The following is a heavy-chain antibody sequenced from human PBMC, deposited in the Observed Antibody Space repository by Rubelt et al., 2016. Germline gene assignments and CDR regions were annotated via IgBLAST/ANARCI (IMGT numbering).Heavy chain of an antibody. CDR3: ARGRGHRYYDFWSGYSYYFDY. J-gene: IGHJ4*02. D-gene: IGHD3-3*01. Sequence: RQPPGKGLEWIGEINHSGSTNYNPSLKSRVTISVDTSKNQFSLKLSSVTAADTAVYYCARGRGHRYYDFWSGYSYYFDYWGQGTLVTVSS. V-gene: IGHV4-34*01. CDR2: INHSGST.